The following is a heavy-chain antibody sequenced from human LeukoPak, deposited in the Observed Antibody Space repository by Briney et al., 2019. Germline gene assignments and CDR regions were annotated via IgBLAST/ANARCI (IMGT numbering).Heavy chain of an antibody. V-gene: IGHV3-21*01. CDR1: GFTFRSYD. D-gene: IGHD6-19*01. J-gene: IGHJ4*02. CDR3: AGGKYSSVWFDY. Sequence: GGSLRLSRAPAGFTFRSYDMSWVRQAPGEGLEGVSSITTSSTYISYADSVKGRFTTSRDNAKNTLYLQKNSLRAEDTAVYYCAGGKYSSVWFDYWGQGTLVTVSS. CDR2: ITTSSTYI.